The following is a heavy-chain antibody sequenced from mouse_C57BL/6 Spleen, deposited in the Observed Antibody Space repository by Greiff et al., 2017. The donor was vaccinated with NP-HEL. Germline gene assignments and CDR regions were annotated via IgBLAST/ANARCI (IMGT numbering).Heavy chain of an antibody. CDR1: GYAFSSYW. D-gene: IGHD2-4*01. Sequence: QVQLQQSGAELVKPGASVKISCKASGYAFSSYWMNWVKQRPGKGLEWIGQIYPGDGDTNYNGKFKGKATLTADKSSSTAYMQLSSLTSEDSAVYFCARASYDYEEYFDDWGTGTTVTVSS. CDR3: ARASYDYEEYFDD. V-gene: IGHV1-80*01. CDR2: IYPGDGDT. J-gene: IGHJ1*03.